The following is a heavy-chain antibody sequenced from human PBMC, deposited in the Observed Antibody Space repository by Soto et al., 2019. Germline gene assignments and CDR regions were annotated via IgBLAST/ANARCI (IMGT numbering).Heavy chain of an antibody. CDR1: GGSISSSSYY. J-gene: IGHJ6*02. V-gene: IGHV4-39*01. CDR2: IYYSGST. D-gene: IGHD6-13*01. Sequence: SETLSLTCTVSGGSISSSSYYWGWIRQPPGKGLEWIGSIYYSGSTYYNPSLKSRVTISVDTSKNQFSLKLSSVTAADTAVYYCARPAYSSSWCFDYYYGMDVWGQGTTVTSP. CDR3: ARPAYSSSWCFDYYYGMDV.